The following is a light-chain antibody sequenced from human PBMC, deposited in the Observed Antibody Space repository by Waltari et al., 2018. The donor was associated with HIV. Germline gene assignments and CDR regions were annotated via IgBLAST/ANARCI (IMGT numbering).Light chain of an antibody. CDR3: QQYNSYALT. Sequence: DIQMTQSPSDLSASVGDTVTITCRARRVSSSWLAWYQQKPGKPPKVLIYGASSMANGVPDRFSGSGSGTDFTLTISSLQPEDFAAYSCQQYNSYALTFGRGTRVEIK. CDR1: RVSSSW. CDR2: GAS. V-gene: IGKV1-5*01. J-gene: IGKJ3*01.